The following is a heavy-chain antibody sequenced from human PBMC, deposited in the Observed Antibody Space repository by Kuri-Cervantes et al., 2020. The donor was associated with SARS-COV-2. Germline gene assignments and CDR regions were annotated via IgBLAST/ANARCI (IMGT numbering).Heavy chain of an antibody. CDR3: ARAVTSIFGVPTNWFDP. Sequence: SETLSLTCTVSGGSISSGSYYWSWIRQPAGKGLEWIGYIYYSGSTNYNPSLKSRVTISVDTSKNQFSLKLSSVTAADTAVYYCARAVTSIFGVPTNWFDPWGQGTLVTVSS. J-gene: IGHJ5*02. V-gene: IGHV4-61*10. CDR2: IYYSGST. D-gene: IGHD3-3*01. CDR1: GGSISSGSYY.